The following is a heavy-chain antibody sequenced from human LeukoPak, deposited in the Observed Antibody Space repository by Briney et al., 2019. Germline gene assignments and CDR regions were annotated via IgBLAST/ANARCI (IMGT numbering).Heavy chain of an antibody. CDR1: GDSIRSYY. D-gene: IGHD7-27*01. Sequence: PSETLSLTCTVSGDSIRSYYWSWIRQSPGKGLEWIGYIYYSGSTNYNPSLKSRITISVDRSKNQFSLKLSSVTAADTAVYYCARSGPWGAFDIWGQGTMVTVSS. CDR3: ARSGPWGAFDI. V-gene: IGHV4-59*01. J-gene: IGHJ3*02. CDR2: IYYSGST.